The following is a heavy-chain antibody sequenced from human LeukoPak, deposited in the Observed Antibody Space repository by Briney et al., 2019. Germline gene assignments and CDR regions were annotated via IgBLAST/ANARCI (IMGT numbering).Heavy chain of an antibody. CDR1: GGSIGSYY. J-gene: IGHJ4*02. V-gene: IGHV4-4*07. Sequence: SETLSLTCTVSGGSIGSYYWTWIRQPAGEGLEWIGRIYSSGSTNYNPSLKSRVTMSVDTSKNQVSLKLSSVTAADTAVYYCARVSSGGRYDSWAQGPLVTVSS. CDR2: IYSSGST. CDR3: ARVSSGGRYDS. D-gene: IGHD6-25*01.